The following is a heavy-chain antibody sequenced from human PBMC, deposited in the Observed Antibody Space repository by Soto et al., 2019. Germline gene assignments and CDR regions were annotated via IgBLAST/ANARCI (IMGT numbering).Heavy chain of an antibody. J-gene: IGHJ4*02. CDR3: AREKYGSGSYLILDY. Sequence: QVQLQESGPGLVKPSQTLSLTCTVSGGSISSGGYYWSWIRQHPGKGLEWIGYIYYSGSTYYNPSLKSRVTISVDTSKNQFSLKLSSVTAADTAVYYCAREKYGSGSYLILDYWGQGTLVTVSS. V-gene: IGHV4-31*03. CDR1: GGSISSGGYY. D-gene: IGHD3-10*01. CDR2: IYYSGST.